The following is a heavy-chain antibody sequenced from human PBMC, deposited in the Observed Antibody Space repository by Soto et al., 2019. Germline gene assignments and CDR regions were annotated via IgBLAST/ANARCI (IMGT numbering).Heavy chain of an antibody. CDR3: ARVVTVVKSFHYWYFDL. D-gene: IGHD2-15*01. V-gene: IGHV1-69*13. J-gene: IGHJ2*01. CDR2: IIPIFGTA. CDR1: GGTFSSYA. Sequence: PSVKVSCKASGGTFSSYAISWVRQAPGQGLEWMGGIIPIFGTANYAQKFQGRVTITADESTSTAYMELSSLRSEDTAVYYCARVVTVVKSFHYWYFDLWGRGTLVTVSS.